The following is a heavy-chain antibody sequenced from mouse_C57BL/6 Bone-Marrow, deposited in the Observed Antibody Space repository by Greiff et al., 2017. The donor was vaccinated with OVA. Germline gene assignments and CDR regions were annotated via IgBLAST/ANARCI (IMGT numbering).Heavy chain of an antibody. Sequence: PGASVKMSCKASGYTFTSYTMHWVKQRPGQGLEWIGYINPSSGYTKYNQKFKDKATLTADKSSSTAYMQLSSLTSEDSAVYYCARSPYYGYDGFAYWGQGTLVTVSA. CDR3: ARSPYYGYDGFAY. J-gene: IGHJ3*01. CDR2: INPSSGYT. V-gene: IGHV1-4*01. CDR1: GYTFTSYT. D-gene: IGHD2-9*01.